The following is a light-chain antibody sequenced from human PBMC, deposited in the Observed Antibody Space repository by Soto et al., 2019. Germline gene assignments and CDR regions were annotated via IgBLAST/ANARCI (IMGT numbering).Light chain of an antibody. V-gene: IGKV3-15*01. CDR1: QSVNIN. J-gene: IGKJ2*01. CDR3: HQYNSWPYT. CDR2: AAS. Sequence: EIVMTQSTATVSLSPGERASLSCRASQSVNINLAWYQQRPGQAPRVLIYAASTRATGVPDRFSGSGSGTEFTLTISSLQPEDFAVHYCHQYNSWPYTFGQGTKV.